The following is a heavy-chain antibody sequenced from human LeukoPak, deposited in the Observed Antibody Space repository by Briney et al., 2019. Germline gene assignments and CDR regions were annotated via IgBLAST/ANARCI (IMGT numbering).Heavy chain of an antibody. V-gene: IGHV3-9*01. CDR1: GFTFDDYA. D-gene: IGHD3-22*01. J-gene: IGHJ4*02. Sequence: GGSLRLSCAASGFTFDDYAMHWVRHAPGKGLEWVSGISWNSGSIGYADSVKGRFTISRDNAKNSLYLQMNSLRAEDTALYYCAKGDDSGGFDQFDYWGQGTLVTVSS. CDR3: AKGDDSGGFDQFDY. CDR2: ISWNSGSI.